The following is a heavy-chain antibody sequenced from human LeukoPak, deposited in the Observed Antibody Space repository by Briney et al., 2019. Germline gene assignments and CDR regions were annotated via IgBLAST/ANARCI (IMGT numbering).Heavy chain of an antibody. D-gene: IGHD3-3*01. CDR1: GGSFSGYY. CDR2: INHSGST. Sequence: SETLSLTCAVYGGSFSGYYWSWLRQPPGKGLEWIGEINHSGSTNYNPSLKSRVTISVDTSKNQFSLKLSSVTAADTAVYYCAILRYDFWSDPQDYWGQGTLVTVSS. J-gene: IGHJ4*02. CDR3: AILRYDFWSDPQDY. V-gene: IGHV4-34*01.